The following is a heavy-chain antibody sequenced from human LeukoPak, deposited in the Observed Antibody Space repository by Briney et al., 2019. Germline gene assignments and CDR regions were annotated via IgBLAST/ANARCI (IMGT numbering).Heavy chain of an antibody. Sequence: GGSLRLSCAASGFTFSSYGMHWVRQAPGKGLEWVAVISYDGSNKYYADSVKGRFPISRDNSKNTLYLQMNGHRAEEKSVYYCGNDFDGMDVWGQGTTVTVSS. CDR2: ISYDGSNK. V-gene: IGHV3-30*18. J-gene: IGHJ6*02. CDR1: GFTFSSYG. CDR3: GNDFDGMDV.